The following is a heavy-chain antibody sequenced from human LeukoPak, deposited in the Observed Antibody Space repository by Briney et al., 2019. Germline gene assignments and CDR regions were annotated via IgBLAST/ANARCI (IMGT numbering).Heavy chain of an antibody. J-gene: IGHJ4*02. CDR1: GGSISSSSYY. Sequence: SETLSLTCTVSGGSISSSSYYWGWIRQPPGKGLEWIGSIYCSGSTYYNPSLKSRVTISVDTSKNQFSLKLSSVTAADTAVYYCARDRVAGPADYWGQGTLVTVSS. D-gene: IGHD6-19*01. CDR3: ARDRVAGPADY. CDR2: IYCSGST. V-gene: IGHV4-39*07.